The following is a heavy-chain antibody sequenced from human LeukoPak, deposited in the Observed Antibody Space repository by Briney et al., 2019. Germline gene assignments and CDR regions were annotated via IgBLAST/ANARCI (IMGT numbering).Heavy chain of an antibody. Sequence: ASVKVSCKASGYTFTSYYMHLVRQAPGQGLEWMGIINPSGDSTSYAQKFQGRVTMTRDTSTSRVYMELESMGSGITAVYYCATQGGPSLHAFWSTRLFDPWDQGTLVTVSS. CDR2: INPSGDST. CDR1: GYTFTSYY. D-gene: IGHD3-3*01. J-gene: IGHJ5*02. V-gene: IGHV1-46*01. CDR3: ATQGGPSLHAFWSTRLFDP.